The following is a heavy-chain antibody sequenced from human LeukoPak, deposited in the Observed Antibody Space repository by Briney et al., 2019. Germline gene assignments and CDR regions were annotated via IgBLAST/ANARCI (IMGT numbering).Heavy chain of an antibody. V-gene: IGHV1-69*01. CDR2: IIPIFGTA. J-gene: IGHJ3*02. CDR3: ARDDYGDYADAFDI. CDR1: GGTFSSYA. D-gene: IGHD4-17*01. Sequence: SVKVSCKASGGTFSSYAISWVRQATGQGLEWMGGIIPIFGTANYAQKFQGRVTITADESTSTAYMELSSLRSEDTAVYYCARDDYGDYADAFDIWGQGTMVTVSS.